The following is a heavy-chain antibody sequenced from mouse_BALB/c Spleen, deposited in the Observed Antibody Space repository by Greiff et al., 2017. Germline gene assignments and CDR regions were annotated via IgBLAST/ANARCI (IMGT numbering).Heavy chain of an antibody. V-gene: IGHV5-6-5*01. Sequence: DVKLVESGGGLVKPGGSLKLSCAASGFTFSSYAMSWVRQTPEKRLEWVASISSGGSTYYPDSVKGRFTISRDNARNILYLQMSSLRSEDTAMYYCARRVVGYFDYWGQGTTLTVSS. D-gene: IGHD1-1*01. CDR1: GFTFSSYA. CDR3: ARRVVGYFDY. J-gene: IGHJ2*01. CDR2: ISSGGST.